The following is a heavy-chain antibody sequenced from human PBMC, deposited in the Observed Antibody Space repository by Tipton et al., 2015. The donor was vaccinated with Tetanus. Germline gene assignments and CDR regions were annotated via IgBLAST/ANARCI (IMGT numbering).Heavy chain of an antibody. D-gene: IGHD7-27*01. CDR2: TYYRSRWNY. V-gene: IGHV6-1*01. Sequence: LVKPTQTLSLTCAISGDSVSSNTAAWNWIRQSPSRGLEWLGRTYYRSRWNYDYGVSVKGRITFNPDTSKNQVSLHLNSVTPEGTAGYYCARSLSGEGVRAYDYWGQGTLVTVSS. CDR3: ARSLSGEGVRAYDY. J-gene: IGHJ4*02. CDR1: GDSVSSNTAA.